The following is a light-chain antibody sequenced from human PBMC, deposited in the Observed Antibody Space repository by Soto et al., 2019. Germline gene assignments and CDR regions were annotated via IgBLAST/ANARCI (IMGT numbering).Light chain of an antibody. J-gene: IGKJ5*01. CDR3: RQRNSWPPVT. V-gene: IGKV3-11*01. Sequence: EIVLTQSPATLSLSPGERATLSCRASPSVTNFLDWYQQKPGQAPRLLIYGSFNRATGIPARFSGSGSGTAFTLTIISLEPQDSVIYYCRQRNSWPPVTFGQGTRLEIK. CDR2: GSF. CDR1: PSVTNF.